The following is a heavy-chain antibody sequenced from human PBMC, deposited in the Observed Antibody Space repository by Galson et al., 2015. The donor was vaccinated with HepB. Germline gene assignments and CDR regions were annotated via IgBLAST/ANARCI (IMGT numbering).Heavy chain of an antibody. CDR3: VRDADYGDEGWFDP. CDR2: IIPIFGTV. D-gene: IGHD4-17*01. V-gene: IGHV1-69*13. J-gene: IGHJ5*02. CDR1: GYTFTDYY. Sequence: SVKVSCKASGYTFTDYYMHWVRQAPGQGLEWMGGIIPIFGTVNYAQKFQGRVTITADEFTSTAYMELSSLRSEDTAVYYCVRDADYGDEGWFDPWGQGTLVTVSS.